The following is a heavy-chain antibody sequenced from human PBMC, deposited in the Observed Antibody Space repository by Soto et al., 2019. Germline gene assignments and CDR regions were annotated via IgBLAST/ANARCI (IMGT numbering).Heavy chain of an antibody. CDR1: GFFFSMYW. CDR2: ISDDGSTI. Sequence: EVQWVESGGGLVQPGGSLRLSCAASGFFFSMYWMHWVRQAPGKGLEWVSRISDDGSTIHYAESVKGRFSISRDNAQNILFLEMTALRDDDTAVYYCVRGPRPSSVGTGAFWGQGSPVTVSS. D-gene: IGHD3-10*01. J-gene: IGHJ4*02. CDR3: VRGPRPSSVGTGAF. V-gene: IGHV3-74*01.